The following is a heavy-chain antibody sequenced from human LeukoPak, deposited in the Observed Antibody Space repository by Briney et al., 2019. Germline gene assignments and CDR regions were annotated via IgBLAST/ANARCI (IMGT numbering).Heavy chain of an antibody. CDR2: INQDGSVK. V-gene: IGHV3-7*03. D-gene: IGHD4-17*01. CDR3: ARDYGD. Sequence: GGSLRLSCAASGFTFSSYSMNWVRQAPGKGLEWVANINQDGSVKYYLESVKGRFTISRDNAKNSLYLQMNSLRAEDTAVYYCARDYGDWGQGTLVTVSS. CDR1: GFTFSSYS. J-gene: IGHJ4*02.